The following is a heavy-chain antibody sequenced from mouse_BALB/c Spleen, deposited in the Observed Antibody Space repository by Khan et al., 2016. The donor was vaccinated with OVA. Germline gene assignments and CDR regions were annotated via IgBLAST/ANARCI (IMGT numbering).Heavy chain of an antibody. CDR2: ISYSGNT. D-gene: IGHD2-10*02. CDR3: ARVYGGDFDY. V-gene: IGHV3-2*02. J-gene: IGHJ2*01. CDR1: GYSITSDYA. Sequence: EVQLVESGPGLVKPSHSLSLTCTVTGYSITSDYAWNWIRQFPGNKLEWMGYISYSGNTNYNPSLKSRISITRDTSKNPFFLQLNSVTTEDTATYYCARVYGGDFDYGGQGTTRTVSS.